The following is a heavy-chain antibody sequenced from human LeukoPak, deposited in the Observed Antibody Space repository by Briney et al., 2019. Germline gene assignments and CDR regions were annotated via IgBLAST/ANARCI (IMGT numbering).Heavy chain of an antibody. J-gene: IGHJ4*02. Sequence: GGSLRLSCAASGFTFSSCAMHWVRQAPGKGLEWVAVISYNGSNKYYADSVKGRFTISRDNAKNTLYLQMNSLRAEDTAIYYCAVLGVGYWGQGTLVTVSS. D-gene: IGHD3-16*01. CDR2: ISYNGSNK. V-gene: IGHV3-30-3*01. CDR1: GFTFSSCA. CDR3: AVLGVGY.